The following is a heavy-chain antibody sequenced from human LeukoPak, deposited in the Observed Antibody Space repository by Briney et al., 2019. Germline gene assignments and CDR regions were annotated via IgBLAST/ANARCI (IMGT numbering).Heavy chain of an antibody. CDR1: GGSISSYY. CDR2: IYYSGST. D-gene: IGHD6-19*01. CDR3: ARSDSSGWFPFDY. Sequence: SETLSLTCTVSGGSISSYYWSWIRQPPGKGLEWIGYIYYSGSTNYNPSLKSRVTISVDTSKNQFSLKLSSVTAADTAVYYCARSDSSGWFPFDYWGQGTLVTVSS. J-gene: IGHJ4*02. V-gene: IGHV4-59*01.